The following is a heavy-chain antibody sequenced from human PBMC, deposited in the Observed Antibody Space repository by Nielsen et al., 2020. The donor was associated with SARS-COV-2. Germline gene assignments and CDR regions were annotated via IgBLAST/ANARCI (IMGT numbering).Heavy chain of an antibody. CDR3: ARVAMGMTAVTTNWYFDL. V-gene: IGHV3-21*01. Sequence: GGSLRLSCAASGFIVSSKYMNWVRQPPGKGLEWVSSISGSGSYIYYADSVKGRFTISRDTARNSLYLHMNSLRAEDTGVYFCARVAMGMTAVTTNWYFDLWGRGTLVTVSS. J-gene: IGHJ2*01. CDR2: ISGSGSYI. CDR1: GFIVSSKY. D-gene: IGHD4-17*01.